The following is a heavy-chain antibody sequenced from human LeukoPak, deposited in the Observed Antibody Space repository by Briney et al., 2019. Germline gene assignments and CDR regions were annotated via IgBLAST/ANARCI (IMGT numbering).Heavy chain of an antibody. CDR3: ARERPSYNWKRDHFDY. CDR2: ISSSSSTI. Sequence: GGSLRLSCTASGFTFSSYSMNWVRQAPGKGLEWVSYISSSSSTIYYADSVKGRFTISRDNSKNTLYLQMNSLRAEDTAVYYCARERPSYNWKRDHFDYWGQGTLVTVSS. CDR1: GFTFSSYS. V-gene: IGHV3-48*01. J-gene: IGHJ4*02. D-gene: IGHD1-20*01.